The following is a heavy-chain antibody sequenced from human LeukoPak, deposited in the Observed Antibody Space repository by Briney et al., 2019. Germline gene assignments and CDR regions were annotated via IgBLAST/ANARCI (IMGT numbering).Heavy chain of an antibody. CDR1: GYTFTSYD. CDR3: ARDNVVVVAATPGYYYMDV. CDR2: MNPNSGNT. J-gene: IGHJ6*03. Sequence: ASVKVSCKASGYTFTSYDINWLRQATGQGLEWMGWMNPNSGNTGYAQKFQGRVTITRNTSISTAYMELSSLRSEDTAVYYCARDNVVVVAATPGYYYMDVWGKGTTVTVSS. V-gene: IGHV1-8*03. D-gene: IGHD2-15*01.